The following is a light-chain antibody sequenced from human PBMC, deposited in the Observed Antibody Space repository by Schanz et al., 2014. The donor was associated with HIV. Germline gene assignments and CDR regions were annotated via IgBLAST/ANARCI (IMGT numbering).Light chain of an antibody. J-gene: IGKJ3*01. CDR1: HNIGSN. Sequence: EIVMTQSPATLSVSPGERATLSCRASHNIGSNLAWYQQKSGQAPRLLIHGASNRATGIPDRFSGSESGTDFTLTISRVEPEDFAVYYCQHYGSSFGPGTKVDIK. CDR2: GAS. V-gene: IGKV3-20*01. CDR3: QHYGSS.